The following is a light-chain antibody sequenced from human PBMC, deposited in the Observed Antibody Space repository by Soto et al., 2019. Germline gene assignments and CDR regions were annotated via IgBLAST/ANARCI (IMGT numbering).Light chain of an antibody. J-gene: IGLJ3*02. CDR3: CSYARSSTLV. CDR1: SSDVGSYNL. V-gene: IGLV2-23*01. CDR2: EGS. Sequence: QSALTQPASMSGSPGQSITISCTGTSSDVGSYNLVSWYQQHPGKAPKLMIYEGSKRPSGVSNRFSASKSGNTASLTISGLQAEDEADYYCCSYARSSTLVFGGGTKVTVL.